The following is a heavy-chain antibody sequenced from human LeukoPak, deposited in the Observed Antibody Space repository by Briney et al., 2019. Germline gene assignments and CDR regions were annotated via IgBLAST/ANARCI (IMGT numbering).Heavy chain of an antibody. CDR2: MSYDGYNQ. Sequence: PGGSLRLSCAASGFTFSTFGMHWVRQAPGKGLEWVAAMSYDGYNQYYIDSVKGRFTVSRDNSKNTLYLQMNSLRAEDTAVYYCTKLNNYDDYWGQGTQVTVSS. V-gene: IGHV3-30*18. J-gene: IGHJ4*02. CDR1: GFTFSTFG. CDR3: TKLNNYDDY. D-gene: IGHD1/OR15-1a*01.